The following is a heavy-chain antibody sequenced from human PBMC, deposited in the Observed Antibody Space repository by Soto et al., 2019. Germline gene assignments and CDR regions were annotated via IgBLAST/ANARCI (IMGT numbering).Heavy chain of an antibody. CDR2: IIPIFGTA. CDR1: GGTFSSYA. V-gene: IGHV1-69*13. J-gene: IGHJ6*02. Sequence: SVKVSCKASGGTFSSYAISWVRQAPGQGLEWMGGIIPIFGTANYAQKFQGRVTITADESTSTAYMELSSLRSEDTAVYYCASSDGVPAAASYYYYYGMDVWGQGTTVTVSS. D-gene: IGHD2-2*01. CDR3: ASSDGVPAAASYYYYYGMDV.